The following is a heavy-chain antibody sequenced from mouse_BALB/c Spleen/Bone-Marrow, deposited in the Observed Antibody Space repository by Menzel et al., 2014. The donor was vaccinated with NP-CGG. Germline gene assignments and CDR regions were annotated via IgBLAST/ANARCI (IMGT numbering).Heavy chain of an antibody. CDR1: GYTFTSYW. CDR2: INPSTGYT. CDR3: ARSAPWDGFAY. J-gene: IGHJ3*01. V-gene: IGHV1-7*01. D-gene: IGHD4-1*01. Sequence: VQLQQSGAELAKPGASVKMSCKASGYTFTSYWMHWVKQRPGQGLEWIGYINPSTGYTEYNQKFKDKATLTADKSSSTAYMQLSSLTSEDSAVYYCARSAPWDGFAYWGQGTLVTVPA.